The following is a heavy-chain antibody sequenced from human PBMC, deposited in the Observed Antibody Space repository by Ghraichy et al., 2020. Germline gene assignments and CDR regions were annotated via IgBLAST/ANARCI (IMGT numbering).Heavy chain of an antibody. Sequence: SETLSLTCAVYGGSFSSYYWSWIRQPPGKGLEWIGEINHSGSTNYNPSLKSRVTISVDTSKNQFSLKLSSVTAADTAVYYCARGPRLALSEWLLSSLEYYFDYWGQGTLVTVSS. CDR3: ARGPRLALSEWLLSSLEYYFDY. D-gene: IGHD3-3*01. J-gene: IGHJ4*02. CDR1: GGSFSSYY. V-gene: IGHV4-34*01. CDR2: INHSGST.